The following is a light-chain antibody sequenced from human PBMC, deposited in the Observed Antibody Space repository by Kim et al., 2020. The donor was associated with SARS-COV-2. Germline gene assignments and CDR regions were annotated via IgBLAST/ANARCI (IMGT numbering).Light chain of an antibody. Sequence: VSPEQTASITCCGDKLGDKYACWYQQKPGQSPVLVIYQDSKRPSGIHERFSGSNSGNTATLTISGTQAMDEADYYCQAWASRTAVFGGGTQLTVL. V-gene: IGLV3-1*01. J-gene: IGLJ2*01. CDR1: KLGDKY. CDR3: QAWASRTAV. CDR2: QDS.